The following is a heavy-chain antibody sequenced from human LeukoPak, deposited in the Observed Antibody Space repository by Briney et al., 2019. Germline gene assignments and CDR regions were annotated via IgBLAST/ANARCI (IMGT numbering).Heavy chain of an antibody. D-gene: IGHD4-17*01. J-gene: IGHJ4*02. V-gene: IGHV4-31*11. CDR1: GGSISRGGYY. CDR2: FYYSRTT. Sequence: SETLSLTCAVSGGSISRGGYYWNWIRQHPREGLEWIGYFYYSRTTSYNPSLKSRATISVDTSNNQFSLKLSSVTAADTAVYYCARGDYGLYFFDSWGRGTLVTVSS. CDR3: ARGDYGLYFFDS.